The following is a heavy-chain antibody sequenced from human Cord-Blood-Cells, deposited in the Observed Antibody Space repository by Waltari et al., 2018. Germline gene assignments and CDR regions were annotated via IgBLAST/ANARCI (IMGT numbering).Heavy chain of an antibody. D-gene: IGHD2-8*01. CDR3: ASLYCTNGVCWYFDL. Sequence: QLQLQESGPGLVKPSETLSLTCTVSGGSISSSSYYWGWIRQPPGTVLEWIGSIYYSGSTYYNPSLKSRVTISVDTSKNQFSLKLSSVTAADTAVYYCASLYCTNGVCWYFDLWGRGTLVTVSS. CDR1: GGSISSSSYY. J-gene: IGHJ2*01. CDR2: IYYSGST. V-gene: IGHV4-39*01.